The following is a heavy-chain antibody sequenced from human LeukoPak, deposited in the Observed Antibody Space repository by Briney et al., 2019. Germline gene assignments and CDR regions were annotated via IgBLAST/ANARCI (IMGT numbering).Heavy chain of an antibody. Sequence: GGSLRLSCAASGFTFSSYWMSWVRQAPGKGLEWVATIKQDGSEKYYVDSVKGQFTISRDNAKNSLYLQMNSLRAEDTAVYYCARDPEGAITPENWGQGTLVTVSS. D-gene: IGHD1-26*01. CDR1: GFTFSSYW. CDR3: ARDPEGAITPEN. V-gene: IGHV3-7*01. J-gene: IGHJ4*02. CDR2: IKQDGSEK.